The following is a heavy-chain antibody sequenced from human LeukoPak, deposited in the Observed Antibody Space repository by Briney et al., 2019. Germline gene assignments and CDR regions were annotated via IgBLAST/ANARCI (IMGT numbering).Heavy chain of an antibody. CDR1: GGSLGGYY. CDR3: ARGQVTDRDYYDSSGIFDY. D-gene: IGHD3-22*01. J-gene: IGHJ4*02. Sequence: SETLSLTCGVSGGSLGGYYWTWIRQAPGKGLQWIGEINHSESTNYNPSLKSRVTISVDTSKNQFSLKLSSVTAADTAVYYCARGQVTDRDYYDSSGIFDYWGQGTLVTVSS. V-gene: IGHV4-34*01. CDR2: INHSEST.